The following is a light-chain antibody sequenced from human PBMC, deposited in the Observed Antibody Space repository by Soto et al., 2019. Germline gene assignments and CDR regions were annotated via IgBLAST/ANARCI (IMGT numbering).Light chain of an antibody. CDR3: SSYTSSNTVI. V-gene: IGLV2-14*01. J-gene: IGLJ2*01. Sequence: QSALTQPASVSGSPGQSITISCTATSSDVGGYNYVSWYQQHPGKAPKLMIYEVSNRPSGVSNRVSGSKSGNTASLTISGLRAEDEADYYCSSYTSSNTVIFGGGTKLTFL. CDR1: SSDVGGYNY. CDR2: EVS.